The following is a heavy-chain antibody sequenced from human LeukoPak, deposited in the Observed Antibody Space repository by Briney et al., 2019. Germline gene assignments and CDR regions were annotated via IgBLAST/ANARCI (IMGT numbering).Heavy chain of an antibody. D-gene: IGHD5-24*01. Sequence: GGSLRLSCAASGFTFSSYAMNWVRQAPGKGLEWVSSISSIGSSTFYADSVKGRFTISRDNAKNSLYLQMNTLRAEDTAMYYCAREMATIQDLDLWGQGTLVTVSS. J-gene: IGHJ4*02. V-gene: IGHV3-21*01. CDR1: GFTFSSYA. CDR3: AREMATIQDLDL. CDR2: ISSIGSST.